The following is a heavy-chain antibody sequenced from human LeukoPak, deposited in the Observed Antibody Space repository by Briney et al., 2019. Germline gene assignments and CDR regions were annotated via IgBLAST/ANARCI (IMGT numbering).Heavy chain of an antibody. Sequence: PGGSLRLCCAASGFIFSSYGMHWVRQAPGKGLEWVAVISYDGSNKYYADSVKGRFTISRDNSKNTLYLQMNSLRAEDTAVYYCAKEVNFDWLGPGDFWGQGTLVTVSS. CDR2: ISYDGSNK. V-gene: IGHV3-30*18. CDR1: GFIFSSYG. D-gene: IGHD3-9*01. CDR3: AKEVNFDWLGPGDF. J-gene: IGHJ4*02.